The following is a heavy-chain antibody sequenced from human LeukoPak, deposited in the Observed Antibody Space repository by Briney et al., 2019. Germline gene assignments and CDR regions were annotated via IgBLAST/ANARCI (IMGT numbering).Heavy chain of an antibody. CDR2: IYYSGST. CDR3: ASTPPPGGIVLMVYATYFDY. Sequence: SEALSLTCTGCGGSLSSSSYYGGGLRQPRGRGGEGVGSIYYSGSTYYTPSLNSRVTISVDTSKNHFSLKLSSVTAADTAVYYCASTPPPGGIVLMVYATYFDYWGQGTLVTVSS. D-gene: IGHD2-8*01. V-gene: IGHV4-39*02. CDR1: GGSLSSSSYY. J-gene: IGHJ4*02.